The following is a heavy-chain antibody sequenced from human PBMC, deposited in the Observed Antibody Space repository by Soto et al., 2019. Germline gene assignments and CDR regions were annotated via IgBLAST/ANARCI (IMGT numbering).Heavy chain of an antibody. V-gene: IGHV5-51*01. J-gene: IGHJ4*02. CDR2: IYPGDSDT. D-gene: IGHD3-3*01. CDR3: ARSYDFWSGPDY. Sequence: GESLKISCEGSGYTFTSYWIAWVRQMPGKGLEWMGIIYPGDSDTRYSPSFQGQVTISADKSISTAYLQWSSLKASDTAMYYCARSYDFWSGPDYWGQGTLVTGSS. CDR1: GYTFTSYW.